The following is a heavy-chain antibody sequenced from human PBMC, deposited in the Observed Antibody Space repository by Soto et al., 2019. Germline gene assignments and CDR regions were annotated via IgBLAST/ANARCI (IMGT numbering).Heavy chain of an antibody. CDR1: GGSFSGYY. Sequence: QVQLQQWGAGLLKPSETLSLTCAVYGGSFSGYYWSWIRHPPGKGLEWSGEINHSGSTNYNPSLKSLVPISVDASKNQFSLKLSSVTAADTSVYYCARRNYSTEYYGMDVWGQDTTVTVSS. J-gene: IGHJ6*02. CDR3: ARRNYSTEYYGMDV. CDR2: INHSGST. D-gene: IGHD5-18*01. V-gene: IGHV4-34*01.